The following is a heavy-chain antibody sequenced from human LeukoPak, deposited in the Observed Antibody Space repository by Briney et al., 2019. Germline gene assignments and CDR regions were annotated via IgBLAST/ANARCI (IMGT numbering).Heavy chain of an antibody. D-gene: IGHD5-12*01. CDR2: IYHSGKT. CDR3: ASEWMSSGYVD. J-gene: IGHJ4*02. V-gene: IGHV4-4*01. CDR1: GASISKTNW. Sequence: SETLSLTCAVSGASISKTNWWSWVRQPPGKGLEWIGEIYHSGKTNYNPSLKSRVTISVDKSKNQISLKLSSVTAADTAVYCCASEWMSSGYVDWGQGTLVTVSS.